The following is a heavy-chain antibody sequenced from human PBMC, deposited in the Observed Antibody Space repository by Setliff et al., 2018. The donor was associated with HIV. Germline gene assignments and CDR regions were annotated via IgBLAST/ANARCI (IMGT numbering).Heavy chain of an antibody. CDR1: GYTLTEVS. Sequence: ASVKVSCKISGYTLTEVSMHWVRQAPGKGLEWMGYFDPQDGKTIYAQKFQGRVTMTRDTSTSTVYMELSSLRSEDTAVYYCARDRQVVVVAATGYYYYYMDVWGKGTTVTVSS. J-gene: IGHJ6*03. CDR2: FDPQDGKT. V-gene: IGHV1-24*01. D-gene: IGHD2-15*01. CDR3: ARDRQVVVVAATGYYYYYMDV.